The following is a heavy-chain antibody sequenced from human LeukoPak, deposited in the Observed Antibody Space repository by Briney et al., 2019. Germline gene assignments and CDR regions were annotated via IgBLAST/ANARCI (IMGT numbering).Heavy chain of an antibody. V-gene: IGHV3-74*01. CDR3: AREPGGYYDSSGFLDS. CDR1: GFTFSSYW. Sequence: GGSLRLSCAASGFTFSSYWMHWVRQSPGKGLVWVARLNSDGSITDYADSVKGRFAIARDSGTNTVFLQMNSLRAEDTAVYFCAREPGGYYDSSGFLDSWGQGTVVTVSS. CDR2: LNSDGSIT. D-gene: IGHD3-22*01. J-gene: IGHJ4*02.